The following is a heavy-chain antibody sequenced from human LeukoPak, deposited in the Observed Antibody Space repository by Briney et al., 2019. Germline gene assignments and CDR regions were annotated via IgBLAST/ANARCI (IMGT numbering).Heavy chain of an antibody. CDR1: GGSIKSNNW. CDR2: INHSGST. V-gene: IGHV4-4*02. J-gene: IGHJ6*02. CDR3: ASAHYYYYYGMDV. Sequence: ESSETLSLTCAVSGGSIKSNNWWSWVRQPPGKGLEWIGEINHSGSTNYNPSLKSRVTISVDTSKNQFSLKLSSVTAADTAVYYCASAHYYYYYGMDVWGQGTTVTVSS.